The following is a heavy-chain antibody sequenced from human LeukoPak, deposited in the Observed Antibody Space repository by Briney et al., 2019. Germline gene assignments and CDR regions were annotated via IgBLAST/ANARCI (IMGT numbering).Heavy chain of an antibody. CDR2: TSHDGSNE. CDR1: GFTLTDYG. CDR3: AKAAYSSASYFDH. V-gene: IGHV3-30*18. D-gene: IGHD6-6*01. Sequence: GGSLRLSCAASGFTLTDYGLHWVRQAPGKGLEWVAVTSHDGSNEYYGDSVKGRFTISRDNSKSTLYLQMDSLRPEDTGVYHCAKAAYSSASYFDHWGQGTLVTVSS. J-gene: IGHJ4*02.